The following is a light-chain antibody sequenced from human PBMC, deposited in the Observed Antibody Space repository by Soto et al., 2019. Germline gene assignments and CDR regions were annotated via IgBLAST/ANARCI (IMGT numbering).Light chain of an antibody. CDR1: QSVSSN. V-gene: IGKV3-20*01. Sequence: AQTPVTVSVSTGERATVSCRASQSVSSNLAWYQQKPGQAPRLLIYAASSRATGIPDRFSGSGSGTDFTLTISRLEPEDFAVYYCQQYGSSPLTFGGGTKVDIK. J-gene: IGKJ4*01. CDR2: AAS. CDR3: QQYGSSPLT.